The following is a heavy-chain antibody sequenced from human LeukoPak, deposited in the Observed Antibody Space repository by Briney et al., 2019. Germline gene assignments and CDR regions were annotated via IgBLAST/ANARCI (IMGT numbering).Heavy chain of an antibody. CDR3: ARASWWGYSHGHGDY. CDR2: INPNSGGT. D-gene: IGHD5-18*01. Sequence: ASVKVSCKASGGTFSSYAISWVRQAPGQGLEWMGWINPNSGGTNYAQKFQGRVTMTRDTSISTAYMELSRLRSDDTAVYYCARASWWGYSHGHGDYWGQGTLVTVSS. V-gene: IGHV1-2*02. CDR1: GGTFSSYA. J-gene: IGHJ4*02.